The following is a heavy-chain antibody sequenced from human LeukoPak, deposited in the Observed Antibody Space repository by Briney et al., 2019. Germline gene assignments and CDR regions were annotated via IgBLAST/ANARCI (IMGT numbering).Heavy chain of an antibody. V-gene: IGHV1-69*06. Sequence: SVKVSCKASGGTFRSYAINWVRQASGQGLEWMGGIIPIFGTANYAQKFQGRVTITADKSTSTAYMELSSLRSEDTAVYYCARDLDTTVTMKGMDVWGKGTTVTVSS. D-gene: IGHD4-17*01. J-gene: IGHJ6*04. CDR3: ARDLDTTVTMKGMDV. CDR1: GGTFRSYA. CDR2: IIPIFGTA.